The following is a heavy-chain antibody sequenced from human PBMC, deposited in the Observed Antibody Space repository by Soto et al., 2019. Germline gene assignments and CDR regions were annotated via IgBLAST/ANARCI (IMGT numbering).Heavy chain of an antibody. CDR3: ARGRNDYGDYAFDY. V-gene: IGHV1-18*01. CDR1: GYTFTSYG. Sequence: QVQLVQSGAEVKKPGASVKVSCKASGYTFTSYGISWVRQAPGQGLEWMGWISAYNGNTNYAQKHQGSVTMTTDTSTSTAYMELSSLISDDTVVYYCARGRNDYGDYAFDYWGQGTLVTVSS. D-gene: IGHD4-17*01. J-gene: IGHJ4*02. CDR2: ISAYNGNT.